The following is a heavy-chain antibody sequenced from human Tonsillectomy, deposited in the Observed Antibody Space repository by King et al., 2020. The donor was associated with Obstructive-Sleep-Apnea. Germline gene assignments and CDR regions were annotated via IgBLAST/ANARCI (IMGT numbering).Heavy chain of an antibody. V-gene: IGHV4-59*08. J-gene: IGHJ4*02. D-gene: IGHD3-3*01. Sequence: QLQESGPGLVKPSETLSLTCTVSGGSISTYYWSWVRQPPGKGLEWIGYIYYSGSNNYNPSLKSRVTISVDTSKNQFSLKLSSVTAADTAVYYCTRGGYYYFDDWGQGTQVTVS. CDR2: IYYSGSN. CDR1: GGSISTYY. CDR3: TRGGYYYFDD.